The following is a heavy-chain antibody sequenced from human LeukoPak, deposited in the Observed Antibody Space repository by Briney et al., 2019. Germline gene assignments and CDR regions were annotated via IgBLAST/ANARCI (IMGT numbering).Heavy chain of an antibody. D-gene: IGHD1-26*01. CDR3: ARIISGIYYGDAFDV. V-gene: IGHV3-7*01. J-gene: IGHJ3*01. CDR1: GFTFRSYW. Sequence: GGSLRLSCAASGFTFRSYWMTWVRQAPGKGLEWVANIKEDGSQKYYVDSVQGRFTISRDNAKNSLYLHMDSLRAEDRAVYYRARIISGIYYGDAFDVWGQGTIVTVSS. CDR2: IKEDGSQK.